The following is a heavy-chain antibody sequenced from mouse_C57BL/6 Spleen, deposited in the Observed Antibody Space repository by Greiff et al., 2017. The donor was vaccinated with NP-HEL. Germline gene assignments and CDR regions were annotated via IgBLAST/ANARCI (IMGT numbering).Heavy chain of an antibody. CDR2: IYPGDGDT. V-gene: IGHV1-80*01. D-gene: IGHD2-3*01. CDR3: ARFYDGYAMDY. CDR1: GYAFSSYW. Sequence: QVQLQQSGAELVKPGASVKISCKASGYAFSSYWMNWVKQRPGKGLEWIGQIYPGDGDTNYNGKFKGKATLTADKSSSTAYMQLSSLTSEDSAVYFCARFYDGYAMDYWGQGTSVTVSS. J-gene: IGHJ4*01.